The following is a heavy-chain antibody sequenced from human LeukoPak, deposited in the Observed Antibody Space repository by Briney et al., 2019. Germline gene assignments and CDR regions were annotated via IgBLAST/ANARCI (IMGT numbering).Heavy chain of an antibody. J-gene: IGHJ4*02. CDR1: GFTFSSYW. CDR3: ASSHNMAFDY. V-gene: IGHV3-21*01. CDR2: ISSSSTYI. Sequence: GGSLRLSCAASGFTFSSYWMSWVRQAPGKGLEWVSSISSSSTYIYYADSVKGRFSISRDNAKNSLYLQMNSLRADDTAVYYCASSHNMAFDYWGQGTLVTVSS. D-gene: IGHD2/OR15-2a*01.